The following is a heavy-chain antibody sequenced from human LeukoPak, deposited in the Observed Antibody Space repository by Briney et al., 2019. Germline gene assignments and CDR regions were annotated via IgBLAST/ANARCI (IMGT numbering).Heavy chain of an antibody. D-gene: IGHD4-23*01. CDR2: ISGADDG. J-gene: IGHJ4*02. CDR1: GFTFSTYT. CDR3: AKARTPVTSYFDK. Sequence: PGASLRLSCAASGFTFSTYTVSWVRQAPGKGLEWFSAISGADDGYYADSVKGRFTISGDNSKNTLYLQMNSLRAEDTAVYYCAKARTPVTSYFDKWGQGTLVTVSS. V-gene: IGHV3-23*01.